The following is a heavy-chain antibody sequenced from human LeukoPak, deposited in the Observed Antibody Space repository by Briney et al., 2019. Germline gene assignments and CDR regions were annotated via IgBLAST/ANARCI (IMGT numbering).Heavy chain of an antibody. D-gene: IGHD3-22*01. CDR2: IFYTGNT. Sequence: PSETLSLTCTVSDGSISSSNYYWAWIRQPPGKGLEWIANIFYTGNTYYNPSLKSRVTISVDTSKNQFSLKLSSVTAADTAVYYCARTASSGYYDYWGQGTLVTVSS. J-gene: IGHJ4*02. CDR3: ARTASSGYYDY. V-gene: IGHV4-39*07. CDR1: DGSISSSNYY.